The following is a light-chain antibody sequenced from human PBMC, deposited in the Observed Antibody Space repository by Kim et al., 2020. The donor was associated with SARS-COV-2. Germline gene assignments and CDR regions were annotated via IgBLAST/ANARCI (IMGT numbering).Light chain of an antibody. J-gene: IGKJ1*01. Sequence: SASVGDRVTITCRASQSISRYLNWYQQKPGRVPKFLIYAASNLQSGVPSRFSGSGSGTDFTLTISSLQPEDFATYYCQQSYTTPSFGQGTKVDIK. CDR1: QSISRY. CDR3: QQSYTTPS. CDR2: AAS. V-gene: IGKV1-39*01.